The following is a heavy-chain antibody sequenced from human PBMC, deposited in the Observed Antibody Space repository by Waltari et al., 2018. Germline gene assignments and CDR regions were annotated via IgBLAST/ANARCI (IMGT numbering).Heavy chain of an antibody. Sequence: QVQLVQSGAEVKKPGASVKVSCKASGYTFTSYDSNWVRQATGPGLEWMGWMNPNSGNTGYAQKFQGRVTITRNTSISTAYMELSSLRSEDTAVYYCARIREYSSSVGGGWYFDLWGRGTLVTVSS. CDR1: GYTFTSYD. D-gene: IGHD6-6*01. V-gene: IGHV1-8*03. CDR2: MNPNSGNT. J-gene: IGHJ2*01. CDR3: ARIREYSSSVGGGWYFDL.